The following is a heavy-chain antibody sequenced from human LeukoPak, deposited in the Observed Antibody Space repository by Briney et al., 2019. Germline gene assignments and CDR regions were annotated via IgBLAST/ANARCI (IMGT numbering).Heavy chain of an antibody. V-gene: IGHV1-2*02. J-gene: IGHJ6*02. Sequence: ASVKVSCKASGYTFTGYYMHWVRQAPGQGLEWMGWINPNTGVTNYAQKFQGRVTLTRDTSIITAYMELTRLRSDDTAMYYCARDRTTATTGYYGMDVWGQGTTLTVSS. D-gene: IGHD4-17*01. CDR2: INPNTGVT. CDR1: GYTFTGYY. CDR3: ARDRTTATTGYYGMDV.